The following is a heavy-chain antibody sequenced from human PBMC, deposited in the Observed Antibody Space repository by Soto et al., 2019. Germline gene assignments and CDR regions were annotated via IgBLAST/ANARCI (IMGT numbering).Heavy chain of an antibody. CDR1: GFSVNNNY. Sequence: PGRSLRLSCSASGFSVNNNYMTWVRQAPGRRPEWVAVIYTRGTTHYADFATGRFTFSRDNSKNTLYLQMDSLRPEDTAVYYCAKLWGYYFESWGPGTLVTVSS. CDR2: IYTRGTT. CDR3: AKLWGYYFES. D-gene: IGHD2-21*01. V-gene: IGHV3-53*01. J-gene: IGHJ4*02.